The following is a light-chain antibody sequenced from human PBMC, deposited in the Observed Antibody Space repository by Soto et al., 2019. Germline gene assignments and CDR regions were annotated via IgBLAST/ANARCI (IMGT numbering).Light chain of an antibody. J-gene: IGKJ1*01. CDR2: KAS. CDR1: QTIRSW. Sequence: DIQMTQSPSTLSGSVGDRGTITCRASQTIRSWLAWYQQKPGKAPKLLIYKASTLKSGVPSRFSGSGSGTEFTLTISSMQPDDFAPYYCQPYNSYSEAFGQGTKV. V-gene: IGKV1-5*03. CDR3: QPYNSYSEA.